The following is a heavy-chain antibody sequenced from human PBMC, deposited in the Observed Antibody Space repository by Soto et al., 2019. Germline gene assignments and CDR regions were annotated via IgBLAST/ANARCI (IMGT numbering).Heavy chain of an antibody. CDR2: IYYSGST. D-gene: IGHD5-12*01. Sequence: SETLSLTCTVSGGSISSSSYYWGWIRQPPGKGLEWIGSIYYSGSTYYNPSLKSRVTISVDTSKNQFSLKLSSVTAADTAVYYCASHTVEMATLYYFDYWGQGTLVT. V-gene: IGHV4-39*01. CDR1: GGSISSSSYY. CDR3: ASHTVEMATLYYFDY. J-gene: IGHJ4*02.